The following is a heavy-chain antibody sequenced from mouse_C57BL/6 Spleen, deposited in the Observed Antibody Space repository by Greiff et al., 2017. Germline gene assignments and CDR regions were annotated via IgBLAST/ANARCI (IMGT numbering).Heavy chain of an antibody. Sequence: ESGPGLVQPSQSLSLTCSVTGYSITSGYYWNWIRQFPGNKLEWMGYISYDGSNNYNPSLKNLISITRDTSKNQFFLKLNSVTTEDTATYYCARDYYGSSDVGYYAMDYWGKGTSVTVSS. V-gene: IGHV3-6*01. CDR3: ARDYYGSSDVGYYAMDY. CDR1: GYSITSGYY. J-gene: IGHJ4*01. CDR2: ISYDGSN. D-gene: IGHD1-1*01.